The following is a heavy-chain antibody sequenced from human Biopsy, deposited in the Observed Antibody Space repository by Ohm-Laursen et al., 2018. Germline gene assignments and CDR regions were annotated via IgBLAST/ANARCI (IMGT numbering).Heavy chain of an antibody. J-gene: IGHJ2*01. CDR3: ARGGGGNSRDWYFDL. CDR2: FNSDGSST. D-gene: IGHD1-7*01. CDR1: GFTFSDYY. Sequence: SLRLSCAASGFTFSDYYMHWVRQAPGKGLVWVSRFNSDGSSTSYADSVKGRFTISRDNANNTLYLQMNSLRAEDTAVYYCARGGGGNSRDWYFDLWGRGTLVTVSS. V-gene: IGHV3-74*01.